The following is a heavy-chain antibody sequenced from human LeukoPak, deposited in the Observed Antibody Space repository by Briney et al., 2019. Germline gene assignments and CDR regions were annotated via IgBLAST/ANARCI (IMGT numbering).Heavy chain of an antibody. CDR1: GFTFSSYS. CDR3: ARGAARYNWNEYY. V-gene: IGHV3-48*04. CDR2: ISSSSSTI. Sequence: PGGSLRLSCAASGFTFSSYSMNWVRQAPGKGLEWVSYISSSSSTIYYADSVKGRFTISRDNAKNSLYLQMNSLRAEDTAVYYCARGAARYNWNEYYWGQGTLVTVSS. J-gene: IGHJ4*02. D-gene: IGHD1-1*01.